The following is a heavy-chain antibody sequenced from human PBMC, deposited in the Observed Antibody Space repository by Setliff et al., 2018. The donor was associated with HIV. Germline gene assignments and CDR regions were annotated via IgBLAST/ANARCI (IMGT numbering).Heavy chain of an antibody. CDR3: ARDFLFTEAAAGETFDY. V-gene: IGHV1-3*01. Sequence: EASVKVSCKASGYTFTSYAMHWVRRAPGQRLEWMGWINAGNGNTKYSQKFQGRVTITRDTSASTAYMELSSLRSEDTAVYYCARDFLFTEAAAGETFDYWGQGTLVTVSS. CDR1: GYTFTSYA. D-gene: IGHD6-13*01. J-gene: IGHJ4*02. CDR2: INAGNGNT.